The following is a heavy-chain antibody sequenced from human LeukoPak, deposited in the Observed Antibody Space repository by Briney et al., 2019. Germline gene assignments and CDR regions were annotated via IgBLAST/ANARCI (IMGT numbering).Heavy chain of an antibody. J-gene: IGHJ4*01. Sequence: SETLSLTCTVSGGSISSYYWSWIRQPAGKGLEWIGRIYSTGSTNYNPSLKSRVTMSVDTSKNQFSLRLRSVTAADTAVYYCARQIAAAGTAGFGFWRHGALV. CDR1: GGSISSYY. CDR2: IYSTGST. V-gene: IGHV4-4*07. D-gene: IGHD6-13*01. CDR3: ARQIAAAGTAGFGF.